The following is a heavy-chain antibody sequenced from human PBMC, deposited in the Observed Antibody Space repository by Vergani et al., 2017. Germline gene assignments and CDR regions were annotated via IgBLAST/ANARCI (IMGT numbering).Heavy chain of an antibody. CDR2: ISYDGSNK. CDR3: AKLPLRVGAYDAFDI. J-gene: IGHJ3*02. D-gene: IGHD1-26*01. V-gene: IGHV3-30*18. Sequence: QVQLVESGGGVVQPGRSLRLSCAASGFTFSSYGMHWVRQAPGKGREGVAVISYDGSNKYYAASVKGRFTIASDNSKNTLYLQMNSLSAEDAAVYYCAKLPLRVGAYDAFDIWGQGTMVTVSS. CDR1: GFTFSSYG.